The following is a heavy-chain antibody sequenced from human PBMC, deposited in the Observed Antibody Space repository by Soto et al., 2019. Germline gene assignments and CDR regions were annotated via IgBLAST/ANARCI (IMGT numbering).Heavy chain of an antibody. J-gene: IGHJ6*02. D-gene: IGHD6-6*01. CDR1: GFTFGSYW. Sequence: PGGSLRLSCAASGFTFGSYWMSCVRQAPGKGLEWVANIKQDGSEKYYVDSVKGRFTISRDNAKNSLYLQMNSLRAEDTAVYYCARYSSSHSYYYYGMDVWGQGTTVTVS. V-gene: IGHV3-7*03. CDR2: IKQDGSEK. CDR3: ARYSSSHSYYYYGMDV.